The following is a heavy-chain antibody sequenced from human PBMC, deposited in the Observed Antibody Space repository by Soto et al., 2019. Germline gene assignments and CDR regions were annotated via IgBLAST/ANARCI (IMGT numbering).Heavy chain of an antibody. V-gene: IGHV4-34*01. CDR3: ARGVYGAFDY. CDR1: GGSFSGYY. CDR2: XNXXXST. D-gene: IGHD4-17*01. Sequence: XXTLSLTCAVYGGSFSGYYWSWIRQPPGXXXXXXXXXNXXXSTXXKQXXXXXXXIXXXKXXXQLSMKMRSVTAEDTAVYYCARGVYGAFDYWGQGTLV. J-gene: IGHJ4*02.